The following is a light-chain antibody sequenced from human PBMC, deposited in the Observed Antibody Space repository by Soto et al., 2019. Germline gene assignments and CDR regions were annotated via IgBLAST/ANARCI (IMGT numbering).Light chain of an antibody. CDR1: SSNIGAGFD. CDR3: RSYESSLFVV. V-gene: IGLV1-40*01. Sequence: QSVLTQPPSVSGAPGQTVTISCTGSSSNIGAGFDVHWYQQLPGTAPKFLIYGNHNRPSGVPDRFSGSKSGTSASLVITGLLGEDEGDYYCRSYESSLFVVFGGGTKLTVL. CDR2: GNH. J-gene: IGLJ2*01.